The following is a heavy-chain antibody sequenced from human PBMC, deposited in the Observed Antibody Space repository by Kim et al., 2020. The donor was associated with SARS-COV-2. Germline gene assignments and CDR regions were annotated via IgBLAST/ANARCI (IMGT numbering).Heavy chain of an antibody. D-gene: IGHD3-10*01. J-gene: IGHJ6*02. CDR2: ISGSGGST. CDR3: AKVRGTAVYYYYGMDV. Sequence: GGSLRLSCAASGFTFSSFAMSWVRQAPGKGLEWVSGISGSGGSTYHADSVKGRFTISRDNSKNTLFLQMNSLRAEDTAVYYCAKVRGTAVYYYYGMDVWGQGTTVTGSS. CDR1: GFTFSSFA. V-gene: IGHV3-23*01.